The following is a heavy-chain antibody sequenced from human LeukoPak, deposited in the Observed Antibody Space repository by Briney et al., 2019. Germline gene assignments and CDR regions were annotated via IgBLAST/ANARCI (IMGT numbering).Heavy chain of an antibody. CDR3: AKAETMTQRGYFDY. CDR2: ISYDGTNK. J-gene: IGHJ4*02. V-gene: IGHV3-30-3*01. Sequence: GRSLRLSCAASGFTFSSYAMHWVRQAPGKGLEWVAVISYDGTNKYYADSVKGRFTNSRDNSKNTLSLQMSSLRAEDTAVYYCAKAETMTQRGYFDYWGQGTLVTVSS. D-gene: IGHD1-1*01. CDR1: GFTFSSYA.